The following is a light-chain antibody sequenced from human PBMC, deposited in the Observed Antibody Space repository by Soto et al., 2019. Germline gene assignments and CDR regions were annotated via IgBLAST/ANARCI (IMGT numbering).Light chain of an antibody. J-gene: IGKJ1*01. CDR3: QHYGSSRT. CDR2: GTS. V-gene: IGKV3-20*01. CDR1: QGVSSNY. Sequence: IVMTQSPCTLSVSPGERATLSCRASQGVSSNYLAWYQQKSGQAPRLLLYGTSSRATGIPERFSGSGSGTDFTLTISRLEPEDFAVYYCQHYGSSRTFGQGTKVDIK.